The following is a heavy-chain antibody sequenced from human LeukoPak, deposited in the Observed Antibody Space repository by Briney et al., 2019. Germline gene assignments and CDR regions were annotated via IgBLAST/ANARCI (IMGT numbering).Heavy chain of an antibody. Sequence: GGSLRLSCAASGFTFSSYEMNWVRQAPGKGLEWVSYISSSGSTIYYADSVKGRFAISRDNAKNSLYLQMNSLRAEDTAVYYCARDRRVMGSPSDYWGQGTLVTVSS. V-gene: IGHV3-48*03. J-gene: IGHJ4*02. D-gene: IGHD1-26*01. CDR1: GFTFSSYE. CDR2: ISSSGSTI. CDR3: ARDRRVMGSPSDY.